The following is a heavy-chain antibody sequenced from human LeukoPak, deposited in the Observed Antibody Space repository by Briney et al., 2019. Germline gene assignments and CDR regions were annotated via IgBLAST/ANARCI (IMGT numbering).Heavy chain of an antibody. CDR3: ARVSSTNLKRGMDV. J-gene: IGHJ6*02. CDR2: INPNSGGT. V-gene: IGHV1-2*02. Sequence: ASVKVSCKASGYTFTGYYMHWVRQAPGQGLEWMGWINPNSGGTNYAQKFQGRVTMTRDTSISTAYMELSRLRSDDTAAYYCARVSSTNLKRGMDVWGQGTTVTVSS. D-gene: IGHD2-2*01. CDR1: GYTFTGYY.